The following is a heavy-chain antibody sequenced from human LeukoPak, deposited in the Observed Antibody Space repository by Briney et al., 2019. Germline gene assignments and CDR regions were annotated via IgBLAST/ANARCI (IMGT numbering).Heavy chain of an antibody. Sequence: GGSLRLSCAASGFTFSSYSMNWVRQAPGKGLEWVSSISSNSGSIYYADSVKGRFTISRDNAKTSLYLQMNSLRAEDTAVYYCARHLPARAIDYWGQGTPVTVSS. CDR1: GFTFSSYS. V-gene: IGHV3-21*01. J-gene: IGHJ4*02. CDR3: ARHLPARAIDY. CDR2: ISSNSGSI. D-gene: IGHD1-26*01.